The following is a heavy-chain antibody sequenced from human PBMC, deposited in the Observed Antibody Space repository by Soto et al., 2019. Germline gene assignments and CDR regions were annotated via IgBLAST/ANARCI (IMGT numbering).Heavy chain of an antibody. J-gene: IGHJ5*02. CDR3: VRTAREGAVAPHWFDR. CDR2: VYYTGST. CDR1: GSSIRSTDYY. V-gene: IGHV4-30-4*01. D-gene: IGHD2-21*02. Sequence: SETLSLNCPVSGSSIRSTDYYWSWIRQAPGKGLEWIGYVYYTGSTYYNPSLMSRLTISVDTSKNQFSLKLTSVTAAETAVYYCVRTAREGAVAPHWFDRWGQGTQVTV.